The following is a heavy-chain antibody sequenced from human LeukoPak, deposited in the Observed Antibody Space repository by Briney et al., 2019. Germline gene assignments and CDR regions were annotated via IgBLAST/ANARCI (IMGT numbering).Heavy chain of an antibody. CDR2: ISYDGSNK. D-gene: IGHD6-19*01. CDR1: GFTFSSYA. J-gene: IGHJ4*02. V-gene: IGHV3-30*04. CDR3: ARERGKAVAGTMGY. Sequence: PGGSLRLSCAASGFTFSSYAMHWVRQAPGKGLEWVAVISYDGSNKYYADSVKGRFTISRDNSKNTLYLQMNSLRAEDTAVYYCARERGKAVAGTMGYWGQGTLVTVSS.